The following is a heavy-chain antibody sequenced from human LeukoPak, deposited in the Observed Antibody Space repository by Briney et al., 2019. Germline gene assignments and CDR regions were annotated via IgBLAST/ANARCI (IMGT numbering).Heavy chain of an antibody. D-gene: IGHD1-14*01. CDR3: ARGPEFRWWYFDL. CDR1: AFIFSSYA. V-gene: IGHV3-23*01. CDR2: IHGSGGNT. J-gene: IGHJ2*01. Sequence: GGSVTLSCAASAFIFSSYAVRWVRHARGGGRECVSAIHGSGGNTFYAHSVKGSFTLYRDNYTNTMYLKINSQRAEDTAVYSCARGPEFRWWYFDLWGRDTLVTVSS.